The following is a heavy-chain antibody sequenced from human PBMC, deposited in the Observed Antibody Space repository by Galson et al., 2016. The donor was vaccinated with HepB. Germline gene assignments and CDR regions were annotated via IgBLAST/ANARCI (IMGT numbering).Heavy chain of an antibody. J-gene: IGHJ5*02. CDR1: GFTFSNYW. CDR3: ARDIAPIGSRWFDP. D-gene: IGHD6-13*01. CDR2: INQDGSVT. Sequence: SLRLSCADSGFTFSNYWMFWVRQGPGKGPMWVSRINQDGSVTHYADSVRGRFSISRDNSKNTLYLQTSSLRDEDTAVYYCARDIAPIGSRWFDPWGQGTLVTVSS. V-gene: IGHV3-74*01.